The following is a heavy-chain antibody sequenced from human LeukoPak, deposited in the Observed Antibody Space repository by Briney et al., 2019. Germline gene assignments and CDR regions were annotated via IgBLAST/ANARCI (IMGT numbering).Heavy chain of an antibody. D-gene: IGHD1-26*01. CDR2: IIPIFGTA. J-gene: IGHJ4*02. CDR3: ARNRVGARFSDY. CDR1: GGTFSSYA. V-gene: IGHV1-69*05. Sequence: GASGKVSCKASGGTFSSYAISWVRQAPGQGLEWMGGIIPIFGTANYAQKFQGRVTITTDESTSTAYMELSSLRSEDTAVYYCARNRVGARFSDYWGQGTLVTVSS.